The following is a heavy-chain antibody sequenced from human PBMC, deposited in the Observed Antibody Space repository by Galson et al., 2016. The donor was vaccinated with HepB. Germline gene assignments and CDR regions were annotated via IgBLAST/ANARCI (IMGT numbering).Heavy chain of an antibody. V-gene: IGHV1-69*13. J-gene: IGHJ4*02. Sequence: SVKVSCKASGDTFNKYAFSWVRQAPGQGLEWMGGIIPKFDTIHHAQKFQDRITITADESTNTAYMDLSSLESADTAVYYCATTKRNPVALMGFLDYWGQGTLVTVSS. CDR3: ATTKRNPVALMGFLDY. CDR2: IIPKFDTI. CDR1: GDTFNKYA. D-gene: IGHD2-8*01.